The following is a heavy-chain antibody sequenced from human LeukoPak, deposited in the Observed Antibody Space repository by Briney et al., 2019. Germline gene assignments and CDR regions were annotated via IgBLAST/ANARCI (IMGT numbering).Heavy chain of an antibody. CDR3: ARVVDDYMDV. CDR1: GFTFSSYS. V-gene: IGHV3-21*01. J-gene: IGHJ6*03. CDR2: ISSSSYI. D-gene: IGHD2-8*01. Sequence: GVLRLSCAASGFTFSSYSMNWVRQAPGKGLEWVSSISSSSYIYYAGSVKGRFTISRDNAKNSLYLQMNSLRAEDTAVYYCARVVDDYMDVWGKGTTVTISS.